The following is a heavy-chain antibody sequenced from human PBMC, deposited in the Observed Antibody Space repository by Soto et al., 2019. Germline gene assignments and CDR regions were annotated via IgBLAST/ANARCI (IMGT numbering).Heavy chain of an antibody. CDR1: GGTFSSYA. Sequence: QVQLVQSGAEVKKPGSSVKVSCKASGGTFSSYAIAWVRQAPGQGLEWMGGIIRIFGTANYAQKFQGRVTITADEATSTAYMELSSMRSEDTAVYYCARDRGPSSGYYPYWFDPWGQGTLVTVSS. CDR2: IIRIFGTA. CDR3: ARDRGPSSGYYPYWFDP. J-gene: IGHJ5*02. D-gene: IGHD3-22*01. V-gene: IGHV1-69*12.